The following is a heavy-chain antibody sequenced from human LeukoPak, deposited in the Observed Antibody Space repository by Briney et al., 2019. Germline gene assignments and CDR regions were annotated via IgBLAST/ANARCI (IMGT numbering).Heavy chain of an antibody. CDR1: GGTFSSYA. J-gene: IGHJ4*02. D-gene: IGHD6-19*01. Sequence: GASVKVSCKASGGTFSSYAISWVRQAPGQGLEWMGRIIPILGIANYAQKFQGRVTITADKSTSTAYMELSSLRSEDTAVYYCARDLGQWVVKGEDATDYWGQGTLVTVSS. V-gene: IGHV1-69*04. CDR2: IIPILGIA. CDR3: ARDLGQWVVKGEDATDY.